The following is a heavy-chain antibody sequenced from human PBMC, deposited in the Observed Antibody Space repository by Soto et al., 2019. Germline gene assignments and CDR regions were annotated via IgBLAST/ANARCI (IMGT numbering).Heavy chain of an antibody. J-gene: IGHJ4*02. Sequence: SETLSLTCTVSGGSISSSSYYWGWIRQPPGKGLEWIGSIYYSGSTYYNPSLKSRVTISVDTSKNQFSLKLSSVTAADTAVYYCQGRGTTGANFDYWGQGTLVTVSS. D-gene: IGHD4-17*01. CDR3: QGRGTTGANFDY. V-gene: IGHV4-39*01. CDR2: IYYSGST. CDR1: GGSISSSSYY.